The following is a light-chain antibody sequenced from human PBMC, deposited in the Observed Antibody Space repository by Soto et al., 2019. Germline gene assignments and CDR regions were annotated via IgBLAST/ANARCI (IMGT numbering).Light chain of an antibody. V-gene: IGKV3-15*01. CDR3: EHYVTWPFT. CDR2: DTS. CDR1: QGIGDT. J-gene: IGKJ4*01. Sequence: EIVMTQSPATLSVSPGEVATLSCRASQGIGDTLAWYQQKPGQTPRLLIYDTSIRATGVAARFSVSRSGAEFTLSMSSLQSEDFGVYYCEHYVTWPFTFGGGSKVVSK.